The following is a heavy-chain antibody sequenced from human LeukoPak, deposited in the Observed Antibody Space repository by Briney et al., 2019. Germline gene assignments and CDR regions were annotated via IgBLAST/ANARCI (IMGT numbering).Heavy chain of an antibody. Sequence: GGSLRLSCAASGFTFSSYSMNWVRQAPGKGLEWVSSISSSSSYIYYADSVKGRFTISRDNAKNPLYLQMNSLRAEDTAVYYCARSARITIFGVVISNWFDPWGQGTLVTVS. V-gene: IGHV3-21*01. CDR2: ISSSSSYI. CDR3: ARSARITIFGVVISNWFDP. J-gene: IGHJ5*02. CDR1: GFTFSSYS. D-gene: IGHD3-3*01.